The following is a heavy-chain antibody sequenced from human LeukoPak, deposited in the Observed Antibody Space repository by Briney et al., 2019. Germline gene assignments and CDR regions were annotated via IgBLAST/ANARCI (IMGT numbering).Heavy chain of an antibody. CDR2: ISGSGGGT. J-gene: IGHJ4*02. CDR1: GFIFSSYA. Sequence: GGSLRLSCAASGFIFSSYAMSWVRQAPGKGLEWVLTISGSGGGTYYADSLKGRFTISRDNSKNTLYLQMNSLGAEDTAVYYCAKDCEQQLYFGRCPEFWGQGTLVTVSS. D-gene: IGHD6-13*01. V-gene: IGHV3-23*01. CDR3: AKDCEQQLYFGRCPEF.